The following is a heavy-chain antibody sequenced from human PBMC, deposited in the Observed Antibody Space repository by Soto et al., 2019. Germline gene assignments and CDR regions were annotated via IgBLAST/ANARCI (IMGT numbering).Heavy chain of an antibody. CDR1: GFTFSSYW. V-gene: IGHV3-7*01. J-gene: IGHJ6*02. CDR3: AREGRIAARPPRLQYYGMDV. CDR2: IKQDGSEK. D-gene: IGHD6-6*01. Sequence: PGGSLRLSCAASGFTFSSYWMSWVRQAPGKGLEWVANIKQDGSEKYYVDSVKGRFTISRDNARNSLYLQMNSLRAEDTAVYYCAREGRIAARPPRLQYYGMDVWGQGTTVTVSS.